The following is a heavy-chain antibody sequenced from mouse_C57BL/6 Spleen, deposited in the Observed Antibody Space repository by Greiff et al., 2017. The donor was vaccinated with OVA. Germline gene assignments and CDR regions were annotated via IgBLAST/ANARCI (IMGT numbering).Heavy chain of an antibody. J-gene: IGHJ3*01. Sequence: QVQLQQPGTELVKPGASVKLSCKASGYTFTSYWMHWVKQRPGQGLEWIGDINPSNGGTNYNEKFKGKATLTVDKSSSTAYLQLSSLTSEDSAVYVGAGTPYDSVWFGDWGQGTPVTVSA. V-gene: IGHV1-53*01. D-gene: IGHD2-4*01. CDR1: GYTFTSYW. CDR2: INPSNGGT. CDR3: AGTPYDSVWFGD.